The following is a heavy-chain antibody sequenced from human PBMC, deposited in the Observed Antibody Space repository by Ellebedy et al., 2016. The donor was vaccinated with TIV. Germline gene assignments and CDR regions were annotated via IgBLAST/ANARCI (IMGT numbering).Heavy chain of an antibody. CDR1: GFTFSSYA. V-gene: IGHV3-23*01. J-gene: IGHJ4*02. D-gene: IGHD5-12*01. CDR2: ISGSGGST. CDR3: AKGVLEGSYSGYDGVY. Sequence: GESLKISCAASGFTFSSYAMSWVRQAPGKGLEWVSAISGSGGSTYYADSVKGRFTISRDNSKNTLYLQMNSLRAEDTAVYYCAKGVLEGSYSGYDGVYWGQGTLVTVSS.